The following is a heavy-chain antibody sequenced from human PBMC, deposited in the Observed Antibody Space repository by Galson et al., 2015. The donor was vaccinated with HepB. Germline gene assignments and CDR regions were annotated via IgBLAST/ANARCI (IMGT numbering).Heavy chain of an antibody. CDR2: IYPGDSET. V-gene: IGHV5-51*01. D-gene: IGHD3-10*01. Sequence: QSGAEVKKPGESLKISCQGSGYSFTNYWIGWVRQMPGKGLECMGIIYPGDSETRYSPSFQGQVTISADKSISTAYLQWSSLKASDTAIYFCARQQSPVTDWFDPWGQGTLVIVSS. CDR3: ARQQSPVTDWFDP. J-gene: IGHJ5*02. CDR1: GYSFTNYW.